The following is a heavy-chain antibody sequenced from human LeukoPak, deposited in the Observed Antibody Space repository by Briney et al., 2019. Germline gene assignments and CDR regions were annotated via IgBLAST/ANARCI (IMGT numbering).Heavy chain of an antibody. CDR1: GYTFTGYY. CDR3: ARAALAQTVTTNYYYYYMDV. Sequence: ASVKVSCKASGYTFTGYYMHWVRQAPGQGLEWMGWINPNSGGTNYAQKFQGRVTMTRDTSISTAYMELSRLRSDDTAVYYCARAALAQTVTTNYYYYYMDVWGKGTTVTISS. J-gene: IGHJ6*03. CDR2: INPNSGGT. V-gene: IGHV1-2*02. D-gene: IGHD4-17*01.